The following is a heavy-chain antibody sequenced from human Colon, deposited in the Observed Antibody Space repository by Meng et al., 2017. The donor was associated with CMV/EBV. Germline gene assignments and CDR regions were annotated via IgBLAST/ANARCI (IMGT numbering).Heavy chain of an antibody. V-gene: IGHV1-46*01. Sequence: FTSYYMHWVRQAPGQGLEWMGIINPSGGSTSYAQKFQGRVTMTRDTSTSTVYMELSSLRSEDTAVYYCARRPPSTATGNYYYGMDVWGQGTMVTVSS. J-gene: IGHJ6*02. CDR3: ARRPPSTATGNYYYGMDV. CDR2: INPSGGST. D-gene: IGHD2-15*01. CDR1: FTSYY.